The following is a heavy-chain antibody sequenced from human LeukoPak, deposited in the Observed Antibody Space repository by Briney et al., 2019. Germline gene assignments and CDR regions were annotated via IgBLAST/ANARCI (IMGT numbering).Heavy chain of an antibody. D-gene: IGHD3-22*01. CDR3: AKGNYYDSSGYPDY. CDR1: GFTFSSYA. J-gene: IGHJ4*02. CDR2: ISGSGGST. Sequence: PGGSLRLSCAASGFTFSSYAMSWVRQAPGKGLEWVSAISGSGGSTYYADSVKGRFTISRDNSKSTLYLQMNSLRAEDTAVYYCAKGNYYDSSGYPDYWGQGTPVTVSS. V-gene: IGHV3-23*01.